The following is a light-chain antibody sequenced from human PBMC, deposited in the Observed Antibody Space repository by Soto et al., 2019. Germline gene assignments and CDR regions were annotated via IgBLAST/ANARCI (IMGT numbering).Light chain of an antibody. J-gene: IGLJ1*01. CDR2: EVN. Sequence: QSVLTQPASVSGSPGQSSTISCTGTNSDVGNYNLVSWYQQHPGKAPKVMIYEVNKRPSGVSNRFSGSKSGNTASLTVSGLQAEDEADYYCCSYAGSSTYVFGTGTKVTVL. CDR3: CSYAGSSTYV. CDR1: NSDVGNYNL. V-gene: IGLV2-23*02.